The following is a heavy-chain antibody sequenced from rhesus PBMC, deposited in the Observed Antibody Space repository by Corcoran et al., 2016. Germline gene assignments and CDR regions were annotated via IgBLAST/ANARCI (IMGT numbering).Heavy chain of an antibody. V-gene: IGHV4-169*02. Sequence: QLQLQESGPGLVKPSETLSVTCAVSGGSISSSYWSWIRQAPGEGLEWIGYIYGSGSSTNYNPSLKSRVTLSVDTSKNQLSLKLSSVTAADTAVYYCASSVDTATVAFDYWGQGVLVTVSS. D-gene: IGHD5-12*01. CDR3: ASSVDTATVAFDY. J-gene: IGHJ4*01. CDR2: IYGSGSST. CDR1: GGSISSSY.